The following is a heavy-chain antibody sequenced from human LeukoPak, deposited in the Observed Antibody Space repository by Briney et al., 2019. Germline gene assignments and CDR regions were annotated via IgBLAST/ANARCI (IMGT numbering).Heavy chain of an antibody. V-gene: IGHV4-39*01. D-gene: IGHD1-26*01. J-gene: IGHJ4*02. Sequence: SETLSLTCTVSGGSISSSSYYWGWIRQPPGKGLEWIGSIYYSGSTYYNPSLKSRVTISVDTSKNQFSLKLSSVTAADTAVYYCARSDIPLVEGATSFFDYWGQGTLVTVS. CDR1: GGSISSSSYY. CDR3: ARSDIPLVEGATSFFDY. CDR2: IYYSGST.